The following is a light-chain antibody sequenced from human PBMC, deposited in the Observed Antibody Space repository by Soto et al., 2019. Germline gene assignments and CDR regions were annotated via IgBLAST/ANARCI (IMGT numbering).Light chain of an antibody. Sequence: QSALPQPASVSGSPGQSITISFTGTSSDVGGYNYVSWYQQHPGKAPKLMIYDVTNRPSGVSNRFSGSKSGNTASLTISGLQAEDEADYYCSSYTSSSTPLVFGGGTKLTVL. CDR2: DVT. CDR1: SSDVGGYNY. CDR3: SSYTSSSTPLV. J-gene: IGLJ3*02. V-gene: IGLV2-14*01.